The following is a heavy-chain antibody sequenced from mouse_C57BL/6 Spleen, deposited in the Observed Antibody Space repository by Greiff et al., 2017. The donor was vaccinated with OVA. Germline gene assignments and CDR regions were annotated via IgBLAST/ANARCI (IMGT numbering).Heavy chain of an antibody. CDR2: ISDGGSYT. V-gene: IGHV5-4*01. D-gene: IGHD1-1*01. CDR3: ARELRGAMDY. CDR1: GFTFSSYA. Sequence: EVKLMESGGGLVKPGGSLKLSCAASGFTFSSYAMSWVRQTPEKRLEWVATISDGGSYTYYPDNVKVRFTISRDNAKNNLYLQMSHLKSEDTAMYYCARELRGAMDYWGQGTSVTVSS. J-gene: IGHJ4*01.